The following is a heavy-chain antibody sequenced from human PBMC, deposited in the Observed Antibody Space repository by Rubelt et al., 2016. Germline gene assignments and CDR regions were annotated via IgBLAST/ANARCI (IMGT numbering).Heavy chain of an antibody. Sequence: QLQLQESGPGLVKPSETLSLTCTVSGGSISSSSYYWGWIRQPPGKGLEWIGSIYYSGSTYYNPSLKSRVTISVDTSKNQFSLRLSSVTAADTAVYYCASLYGDYDPYYYYMDVWGKGTTVTVSS. CDR1: GGSISSSSYY. CDR2: IYYSGST. V-gene: IGHV4-39*07. CDR3: ASLYGDYDPYYYYMDV. D-gene: IGHD4-17*01. J-gene: IGHJ6*03.